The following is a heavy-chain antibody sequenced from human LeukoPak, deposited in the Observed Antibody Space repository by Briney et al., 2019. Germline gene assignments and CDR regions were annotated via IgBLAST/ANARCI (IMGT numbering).Heavy chain of an antibody. J-gene: IGHJ4*02. D-gene: IGHD3-10*01. CDR3: ARDYYGSGSYYTIKGYFDY. V-gene: IGHV3-30*04. Sequence: PGGSLRLSCAASGFTFSSYAMHWVRQAPGKGLERVAVISYDGSNKYYTESVKGRFTISRDNSKNTLYLQMNSLRAEDTAVYYCARDYYGSGSYYTIKGYFDYWGQGTLVTVSS. CDR2: ISYDGSNK. CDR1: GFTFSSYA.